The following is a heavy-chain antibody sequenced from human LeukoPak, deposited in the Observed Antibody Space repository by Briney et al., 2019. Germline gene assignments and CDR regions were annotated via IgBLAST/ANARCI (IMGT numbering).Heavy chain of an antibody. Sequence: SETLFLTCAVYGGSFSGYYWSWIRQPPGKGLEWSGEINHSGSTNYNPSLKSRVTISVDTSKNQFSLKLSSVTAADTAVYYCAKRASYQLLSRRGAFDIWGQGTMVTVSS. V-gene: IGHV4-34*01. CDR2: INHSGST. J-gene: IGHJ3*02. CDR1: GGSFSGYY. CDR3: AKRASYQLLSRRGAFDI. D-gene: IGHD2-2*01.